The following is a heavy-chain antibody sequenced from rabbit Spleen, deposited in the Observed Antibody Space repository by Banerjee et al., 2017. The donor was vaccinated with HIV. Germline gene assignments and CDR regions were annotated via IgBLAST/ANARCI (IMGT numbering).Heavy chain of an antibody. J-gene: IGHJ4*01. Sequence: QSLEESGGDLVKPGASLTLTCIASGVSFSGNSYMCWVRQAPGKGLEWIACIDTGSSGFTYFASWAKGRFTISRTSSTTVTLEMTSLTAADTATYFCARGSAAMTMVITGFYRNLWGPGTLVTV. CDR1: GVSFSGNSY. CDR3: ARGSAAMTMVITGFYRNL. CDR2: IDTGSSGFT. D-gene: IGHD2-1*01. V-gene: IGHV1S40*01.